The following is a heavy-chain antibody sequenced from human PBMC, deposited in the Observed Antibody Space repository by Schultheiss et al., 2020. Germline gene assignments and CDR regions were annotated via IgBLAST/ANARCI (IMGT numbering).Heavy chain of an antibody. CDR1: GFTFDDYG. D-gene: IGHD3-22*01. CDR2: INWNGGST. CDR3: ARASADSSGYYYYFDY. Sequence: GGSLRLSCAASGFTFDDYGMSWVRQAPGKGLEWVSGINWNGGSTGYADSVKGRFTISRDNAKNSLYLQMNSLRAEDTALYHCARASADSSGYYYYFDYWGQGTLGTVSA. J-gene: IGHJ4*02. V-gene: IGHV3-20*01.